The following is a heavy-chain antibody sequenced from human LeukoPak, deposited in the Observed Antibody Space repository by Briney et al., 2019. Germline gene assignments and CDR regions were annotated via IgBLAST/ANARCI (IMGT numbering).Heavy chain of an antibody. CDR3: ARLVPAGPFDY. CDR1: GYTFTGYY. J-gene: IGHJ4*02. V-gene: IGHV1-2*02. CDR2: INPNSGGT. Sequence: SVKVSCKASGYTFTGYYIHWVRQAPGQGLEWMGWINPNSGGTNYAQRFQGRVTMTRDTSIITAYMELSRLESDDTAVYYCARLVPAGPFDYWGQGTLVTVSS.